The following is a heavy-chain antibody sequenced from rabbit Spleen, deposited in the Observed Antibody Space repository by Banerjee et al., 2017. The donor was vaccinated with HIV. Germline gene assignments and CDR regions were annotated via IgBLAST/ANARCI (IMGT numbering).Heavy chain of an antibody. CDR3: ARDTGSSFSSYGMDL. CDR1: GFSFSSSYY. CDR2: IYGGSSGST. V-gene: IGHV1S45*01. D-gene: IGHD8-1*01. J-gene: IGHJ6*01. Sequence: QEQLVESGGGLVQPEGSLTLTCTASGFSFSSSYYMCWVRQAPGKGLEWIACIYGGSSGSTGYASWAKGRFTISKTSSTTVTLQMTSLTAADTATYFCARDTGSSFSSYGMDLWGPGTLVTV.